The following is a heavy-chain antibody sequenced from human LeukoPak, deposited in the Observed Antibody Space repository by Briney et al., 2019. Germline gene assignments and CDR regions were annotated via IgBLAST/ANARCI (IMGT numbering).Heavy chain of an antibody. CDR2: MNSNSGNT. J-gene: IGHJ4*02. CDR3: ARGLGDFSTGSRTGDY. D-gene: IGHD3/OR15-3a*01. CDR1: GYTFTSYD. Sequence: ASVKVSCKASGYTFTSYDINWVRQATGQGLEWMGWMNSNSGNTGYAQKFQGRVTMTRNTSISTAYMELSSLRSEDTAVYYCARGLGDFSTGSRTGDYWGQGTLVTVSS. V-gene: IGHV1-8*01.